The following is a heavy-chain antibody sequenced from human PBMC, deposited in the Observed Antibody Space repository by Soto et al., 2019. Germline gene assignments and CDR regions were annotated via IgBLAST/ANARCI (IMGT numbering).Heavy chain of an antibody. CDR1: GYSFEDYS. D-gene: IGHD2-15*01. V-gene: IGHV3-9*01. CDR2: ISWNGNFT. J-gene: IGHJ4*02. Sequence: EVQLVESGGDMVQPGRSLKLSCVGSGYSFEDYSMHWVRQAPGKGLEWVSGISWNGNFTGYADSVKRRFTISRDNAKNSLFLQMRSLSLEDTALYYCVGGSWFDWGQGTLVTVSS. CDR3: VGGSWFD.